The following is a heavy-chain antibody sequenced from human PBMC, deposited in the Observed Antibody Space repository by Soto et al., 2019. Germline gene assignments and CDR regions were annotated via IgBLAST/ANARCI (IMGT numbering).Heavy chain of an antibody. V-gene: IGHV3-30*04. CDR2: ISYDGSNK. Sequence: GGSLRLSCAASGFTFSSYAMHWVRQAPGKGLEWVAVISYDGSNKYYADSVKGRFTISRDNSKNTLYLQMNSLRAEDTAVYYCARGVTAMIVVVMPDYWGQGTLVTVSS. J-gene: IGHJ4*02. CDR3: ARGVTAMIVVVMPDY. CDR1: GFTFSSYA. D-gene: IGHD3-22*01.